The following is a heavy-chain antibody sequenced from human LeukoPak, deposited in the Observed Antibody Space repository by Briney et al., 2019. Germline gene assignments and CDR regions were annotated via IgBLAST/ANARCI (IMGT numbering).Heavy chain of an antibody. V-gene: IGHV3-21*01. J-gene: IGHJ6*02. Sequence: GGSLRPSCAASGFTFSSYSMNWVRQAPGKGLEWVSSISSSSSYIYYADTVKGRFTISRDNAKNSLYLQMNSLRAEDTAVYYCARTLLWFGEFHYGMDVWGQGTTVTVSS. D-gene: IGHD3-10*01. CDR1: GFTFSSYS. CDR3: ARTLLWFGEFHYGMDV. CDR2: ISSSSSYI.